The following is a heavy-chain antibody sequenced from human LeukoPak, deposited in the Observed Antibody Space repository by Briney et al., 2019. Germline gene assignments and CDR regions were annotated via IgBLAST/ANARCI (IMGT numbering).Heavy chain of an antibody. Sequence: SETLSLTCAVYGGSFSGYYGTWIRQPPGKGLEWIGEINHSGTTKYNPSLKGRVTISVDTSKNQFSLKLSSVTAADTATYYCAREPQTVTTFYYYYYYMDVWGKGTTVTVSS. D-gene: IGHD4-11*01. CDR1: GGSFSGYY. V-gene: IGHV4-34*01. CDR3: AREPQTVTTFYYYYYYMDV. CDR2: INHSGTT. J-gene: IGHJ6*03.